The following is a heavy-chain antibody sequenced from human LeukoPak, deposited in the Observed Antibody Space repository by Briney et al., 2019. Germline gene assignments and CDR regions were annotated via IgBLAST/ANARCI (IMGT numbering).Heavy chain of an antibody. Sequence: SETLSLTCAVYGGSFSGYYWSWIRQPPGKGLEWIGEINHSGSTNYNPSLKSRVTISVDTSKNQFSLKLSSVTAADTAVYYCARHRTGTVWFGEFTGFDYWGQGTLVTVSS. CDR1: GGSFSGYY. D-gene: IGHD3-10*01. CDR2: INHSGST. J-gene: IGHJ4*02. V-gene: IGHV4-34*01. CDR3: ARHRTGTVWFGEFTGFDY.